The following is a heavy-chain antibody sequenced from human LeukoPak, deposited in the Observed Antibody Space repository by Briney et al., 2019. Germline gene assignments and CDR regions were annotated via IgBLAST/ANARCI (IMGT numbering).Heavy chain of an antibody. CDR1: GFTLSSYA. V-gene: IGHV3-23*01. D-gene: IGHD4-17*01. Sequence: GGSLRPSCAASGFTLSSYAMSWVRQAPGKGLEWVSGISGSGGSTYYADSVKGRFTISRDNSKNTLYLQMNSLRAEDTAVYYCAKGVDYGRPGYFDYWGQGTLVTVSS. CDR3: AKGVDYGRPGYFDY. CDR2: ISGSGGST. J-gene: IGHJ4*02.